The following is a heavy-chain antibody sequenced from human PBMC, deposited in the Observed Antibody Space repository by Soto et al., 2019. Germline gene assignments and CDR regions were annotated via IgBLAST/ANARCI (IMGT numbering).Heavy chain of an antibody. CDR1: GGTFSSYT. J-gene: IGHJ3*02. CDR3: ARDAELFRTSGFCAFEI. D-gene: IGHD1-1*01. CDR2: IIPIFDTA. V-gene: IGHV1-69*01. Sequence: QVQLVQSGAEVKKPGSSVKVSCKASGGTFSSYTISWVRQAPGQGLELMGGIIPIFDTANYAQKFQGRVTITADESTSTAYMELRSLRTEDTAVYYCARDAELFRTSGFCAFEIWGQGTMVTDSS.